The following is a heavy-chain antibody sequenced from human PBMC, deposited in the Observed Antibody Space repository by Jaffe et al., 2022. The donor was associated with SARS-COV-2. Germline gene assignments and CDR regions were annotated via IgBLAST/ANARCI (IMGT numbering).Heavy chain of an antibody. Sequence: EVQLLESGGGLVQPGGSLRLSCAASGFTFSSYAMSWVRQAPGKGLEWVSAISGSGGSTYYADSVKGRFTISRDNSKNTLYLQMNSLRAEDTAVYYCAKGDQMTTVTHSPSYYYYYGMDVWGQGTTVTVSS. J-gene: IGHJ6*02. D-gene: IGHD4-4*01. CDR1: GFTFSSYA. V-gene: IGHV3-23*01. CDR3: AKGDQMTTVTHSPSYYYYYGMDV. CDR2: ISGSGGST.